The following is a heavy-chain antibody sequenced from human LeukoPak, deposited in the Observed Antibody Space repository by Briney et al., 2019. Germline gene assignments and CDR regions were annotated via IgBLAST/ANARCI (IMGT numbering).Heavy chain of an antibody. CDR3: ARDWGAYYHFFDY. CDR1: GFSMSVYW. D-gene: IGHD3-22*01. V-gene: IGHV3-7*01. CDR2: IKQDGSER. Sequence: GALSLSCEASGFSMSVYWMSWVRQAPGKGLEWVGNIKQDGSERNYVDSVKGRFTISRDNAKKSLYLQMDSLRAEDAAVYYCARDWGAYYHFFDYWGQGTLVTVSS. J-gene: IGHJ4*02.